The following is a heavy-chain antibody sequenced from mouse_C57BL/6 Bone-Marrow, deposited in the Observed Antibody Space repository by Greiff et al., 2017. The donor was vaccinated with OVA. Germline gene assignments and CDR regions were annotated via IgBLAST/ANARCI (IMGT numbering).Heavy chain of an antibody. J-gene: IGHJ4*01. D-gene: IGHD2-4*01. Sequence: QVQLQQPGAELVMPGASVKLSCKASGYTFTSYWMHWVKQRPGQGLEWIGVIDPSDSYTNYNQKFKGKSTLTVDKSSSTAYMQRSSLTSDASAVYYCARAGDYDCGGYDYAVDYWGQGTSVTVSS. V-gene: IGHV1-69*01. CDR3: ARAGDYDCGGYDYAVDY. CDR2: IDPSDSYT. CDR1: GYTFTSYW.